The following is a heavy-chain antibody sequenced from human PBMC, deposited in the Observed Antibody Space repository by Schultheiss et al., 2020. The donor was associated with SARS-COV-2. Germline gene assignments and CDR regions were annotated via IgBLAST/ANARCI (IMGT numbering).Heavy chain of an antibody. Sequence: SETLSLTCTVSGGSISRSGYYWGWIRQSPGKGLEWIGSMFYTDNTYYNPPLKSRVTISADTSKNQFSLKLRSVTATDTAVYYCARANWGFAPYYFDYWGQGTLVTVSS. CDR2: MFYTDNT. V-gene: IGHV4-39*01. CDR3: ARANWGFAPYYFDY. D-gene: IGHD7-27*01. J-gene: IGHJ4*02. CDR1: GGSISRSGYY.